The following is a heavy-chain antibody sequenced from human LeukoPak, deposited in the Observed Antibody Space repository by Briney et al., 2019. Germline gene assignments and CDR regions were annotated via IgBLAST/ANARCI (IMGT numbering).Heavy chain of an antibody. CDR2: ITSSSNYI. V-gene: IGHV3-21*01. Sequence: GGSLRLSCAASGFTFSIYSMNWVRQAPGKGLEWLSSITSSSNYIYYADSVKGRFTISRDNVQNSLYLQMNSLRAEDTAMYYCARDRGYFDNWGQGALFSASS. J-gene: IGHJ4*02. CDR3: ARDRGYFDN. CDR1: GFTFSIYS.